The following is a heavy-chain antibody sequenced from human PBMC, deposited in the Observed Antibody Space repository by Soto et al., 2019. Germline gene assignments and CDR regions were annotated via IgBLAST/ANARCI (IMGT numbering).Heavy chain of an antibody. Sequence: QLQLQESGSGLVKPLETLSLTCGVSGASIRSGDFSWAWIRQSPGKGLEWIGYIYASGSGSTYYNSALRGRVIISIERSKNQFSLKLTSATAADTAVYYCARRSRRLHNYFDPWGRGILVRVSS. CDR2: IYASGSGST. J-gene: IGHJ5*02. CDR1: GASIRSGDFS. V-gene: IGHV4-30-2*06. D-gene: IGHD2-15*01. CDR3: ARRSRRLHNYFDP.